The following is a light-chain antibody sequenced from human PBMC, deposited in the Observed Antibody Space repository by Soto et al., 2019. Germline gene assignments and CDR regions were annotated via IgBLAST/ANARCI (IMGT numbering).Light chain of an antibody. CDR2: TAS. CDR3: QELNDYPVT. V-gene: IGKV1-9*01. Sequence: DIQLTQSPSFLSASVGDRVTITCRASQGISSYLAWYQQKPGIAPSLLIYTASTLQSGVPSRFSGSGSGTEFTLTISSLQPADFATYYCQELNDYPVTFGGGTKVEIK. CDR1: QGISSY. J-gene: IGKJ4*01.